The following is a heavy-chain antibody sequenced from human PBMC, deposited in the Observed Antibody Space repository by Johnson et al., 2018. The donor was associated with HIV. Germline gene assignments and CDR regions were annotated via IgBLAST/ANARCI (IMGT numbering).Heavy chain of an antibody. J-gene: IGHJ3*02. Sequence: QVQLVESGGGVVQPGGSLRLSCVASGFTFSDYAMHWVRQAPGKGLEWVAVIAYDGSNKYYADSVKGRFTISRDNSKNTLYLQMNSLRAEDTAVYYCARATRSSSSGRHDAFDIWGQGTMVTVSS. D-gene: IGHD6-6*01. CDR2: IAYDGSNK. CDR1: GFTFSDYA. CDR3: ARATRSSSSGRHDAFDI. V-gene: IGHV3-30*04.